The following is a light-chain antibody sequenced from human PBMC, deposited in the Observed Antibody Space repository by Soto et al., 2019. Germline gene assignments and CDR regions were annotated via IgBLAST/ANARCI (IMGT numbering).Light chain of an antibody. J-gene: IGKJ5*01. V-gene: IGKV3-20*01. CDR1: DTINIY. CDR3: QQYGSLIT. Sequence: VVLTQSPTTLSLSPGERATLSCRASDTINIYLAWYQQKPGQAPRLVTYGAFSRATGIPDRFSGSGSGTDSTLTISRLEPEDFAVYYCQQYGSLITFGQGTRLEI. CDR2: GAF.